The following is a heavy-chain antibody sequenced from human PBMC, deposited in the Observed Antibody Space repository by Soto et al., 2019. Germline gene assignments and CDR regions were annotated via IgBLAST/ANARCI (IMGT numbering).Heavy chain of an antibody. CDR3: ARRIPFGYGMDV. CDR1: GFTFSSYW. J-gene: IGHJ6*02. CDR2: IDNDGNSP. V-gene: IGHV3-74*01. Sequence: HLGGSLRLSCAASGFTFSSYWMHWVRQVPGKGLVWVSRIDNDGNSPAYADSVKGRFTISRDNAKNTVYLQMGSLRAEDMAVYYCARRIPFGYGMDVWGQGTTVTVSS. D-gene: IGHD2-21*01.